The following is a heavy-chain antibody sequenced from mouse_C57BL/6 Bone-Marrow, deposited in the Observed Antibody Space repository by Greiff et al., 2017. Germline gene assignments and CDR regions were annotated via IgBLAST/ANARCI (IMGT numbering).Heavy chain of an antibody. J-gene: IGHJ3*01. V-gene: IGHV1-63*01. CDR3: ARHDYDPWFAY. CDR1: GYNFTNYW. Sequence: QVQLQQSGAELVRPGTSVKMSCKASGYNFTNYWIGWAKQRPGHGLEWIGDIYPGGGYTKYNEKFKGKATLTADKSSSTAYMQFSSLTSEDSAIYYCARHDYDPWFAYWGQGTLVTVSA. CDR2: IYPGGGYT. D-gene: IGHD2-4*01.